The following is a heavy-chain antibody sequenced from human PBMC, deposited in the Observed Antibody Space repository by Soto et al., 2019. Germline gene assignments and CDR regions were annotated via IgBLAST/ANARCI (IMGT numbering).Heavy chain of an antibody. CDR1: GFTFTSSA. Sequence: GASVKVSCKASGFTFTSSAVQWVRQARGQRLEWIGWIVVGSGNTNYAQKFQERVTITRDMSTSTAYMELSSLRSEDTAVYYCARDQLYYNDFSGRPLNAFDVWGQGTMVTVSS. CDR2: IVVGSGNT. J-gene: IGHJ3*01. CDR3: ARDQLYYNDFSGRPLNAFDV. D-gene: IGHD3-22*01. V-gene: IGHV1-58*01.